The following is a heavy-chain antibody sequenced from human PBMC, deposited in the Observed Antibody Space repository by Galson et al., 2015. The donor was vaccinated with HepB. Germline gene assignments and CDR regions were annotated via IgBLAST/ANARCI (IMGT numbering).Heavy chain of an antibody. V-gene: IGHV3-23*01. CDR1: RFTFSSYA. J-gene: IGHJ4*02. CDR3: AKDRVPHCSGGSCILYFDY. CDR2: ISGSGGST. D-gene: IGHD2-15*01. Sequence: SLRLSCAASRFTFSSYAMSWVRQAPGKGLEWVSIISGSGGSTYYADSVKGRFTISRDNSKNTLYLQMNSLRAEDTAIYYCAKDRVPHCSGGSCILYFDYWGQGTLVTVSS.